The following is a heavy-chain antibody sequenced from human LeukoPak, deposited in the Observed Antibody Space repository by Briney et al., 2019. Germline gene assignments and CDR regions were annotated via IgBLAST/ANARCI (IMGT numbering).Heavy chain of an antibody. CDR2: INPNSGGT. D-gene: IGHD5-24*01. V-gene: IGHV1-2*02. CDR1: GYTFTGYY. CDR3: VAMAR. J-gene: IGHJ4*02. Sequence: GASVKVSCKASGYTFTGYYMHWVRQAPGQGLEWMGWINPNSGGTNYAQKFQGRVTMTRDTSISTAYMALSSLTSEDTAVYYCVAMARWGQGTLVTVSS.